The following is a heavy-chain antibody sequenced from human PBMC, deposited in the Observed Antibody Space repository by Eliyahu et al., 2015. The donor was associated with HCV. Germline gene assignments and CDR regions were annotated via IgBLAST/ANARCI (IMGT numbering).Heavy chain of an antibody. Sequence: QVQLQESGPGLVKPSETLSLTCTVSGGSITTYYWSWIRXPPGKGLEWIGYIHYRGSTNHNPSLKSRVTISVDTSKNQFSLNLTSVTAADTAVYYCASGGGGIAVAGTGGWFDPWGQGTLVTVSS. CDR2: IHYRGST. CDR1: GGSITTYY. D-gene: IGHD6-19*01. J-gene: IGHJ5*02. V-gene: IGHV4-59*01. CDR3: ASGGGGIAVAGTGGWFDP.